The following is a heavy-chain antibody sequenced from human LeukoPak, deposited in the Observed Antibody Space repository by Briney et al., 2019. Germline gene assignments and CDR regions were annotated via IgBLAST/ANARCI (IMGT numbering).Heavy chain of an antibody. V-gene: IGHV1-18*01. D-gene: IGHD2-2*01. CDR3: ARGIVPAAMGPNDDAFDI. J-gene: IGHJ3*02. CDR1: GYTFTSYG. CDR2: ISAYNGNT. Sequence: ASVKVSCKASGYTFTSYGISWVRQAPGQGLEWMGWISAYNGNTNYAQKLQGRVTMTTDTSTSTAYMELRSLRSDDTAVYYCARGIVPAAMGPNDDAFDIWGQGTMVTVSS.